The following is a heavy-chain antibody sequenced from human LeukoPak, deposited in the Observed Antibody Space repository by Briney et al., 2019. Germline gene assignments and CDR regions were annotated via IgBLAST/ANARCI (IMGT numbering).Heavy chain of an antibody. CDR2: VSYEGRTQ. Sequence: GGSLRLSCAASGFTFSNCGVHWVRQSPGQGLEWVAVVSYEGRTQYYADSVKGRFTISGDNSKNTLYLQMNSLRAEDTAVYYCAREMGLNIVATFGYWGQGTLVTVSS. CDR1: GFTFSNCG. V-gene: IGHV3-30*03. J-gene: IGHJ4*02. D-gene: IGHD5-12*01. CDR3: AREMGLNIVATFGY.